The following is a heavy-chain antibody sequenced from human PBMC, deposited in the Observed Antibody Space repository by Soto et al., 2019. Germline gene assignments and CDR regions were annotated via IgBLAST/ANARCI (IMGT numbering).Heavy chain of an antibody. Sequence: QVQLVESGGGVVQPGRSLRLSCAASGFTFSSYGMHWVRQAPGKGLEWVAVIWYDGSNKYYADSVKGRFTISRDNSKNTLYLQMNSLRAEDTAVYYCAREGIAAAGTSSDAFDIWGQGTMVTVSS. J-gene: IGHJ3*02. CDR1: GFTFSSYG. CDR3: AREGIAAAGTSSDAFDI. CDR2: IWYDGSNK. D-gene: IGHD6-13*01. V-gene: IGHV3-33*01.